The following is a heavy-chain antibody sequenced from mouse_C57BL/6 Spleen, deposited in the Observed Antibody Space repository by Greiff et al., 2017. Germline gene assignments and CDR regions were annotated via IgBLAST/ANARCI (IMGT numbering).Heavy chain of an antibody. CDR1: GYTFTSYW. CDR2: IDPTSGGT. Sequence: VQLQQPGAELVTPEASVKLSCKASGYTFTSYWMHWVKQRPGRGLEWIGRIDPTSGGTQYTQKFKSKDTLTVDKPSSTAYMQLSSLTSEDYAVDYCARYPSAYWGQGTLVTVSS. J-gene: IGHJ3*01. D-gene: IGHD2-10*02. CDR3: ARYPSAY. V-gene: IGHV1-72*01.